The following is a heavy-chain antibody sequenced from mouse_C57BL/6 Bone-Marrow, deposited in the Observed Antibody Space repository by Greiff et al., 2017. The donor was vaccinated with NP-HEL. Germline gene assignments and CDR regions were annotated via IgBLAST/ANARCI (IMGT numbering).Heavy chain of an antibody. V-gene: IGHV14-4*01. J-gene: IGHJ4*01. Sequence: VQLQQSGAELVRPGASVKLSCTASGFNIKDDYMHWVKQRPEQGLEWIGWIDPENGDTEYASKVQGKATITADTSSNTAYLQLSSLTSEDTAVYYCTKHYYGSSYGYAMDYWGQGTSVTVSS. CDR3: TKHYYGSSYGYAMDY. CDR2: IDPENGDT. D-gene: IGHD1-1*01. CDR1: GFNIKDDY.